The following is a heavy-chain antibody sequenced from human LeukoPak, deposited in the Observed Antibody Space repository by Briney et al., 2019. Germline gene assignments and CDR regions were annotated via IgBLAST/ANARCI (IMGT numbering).Heavy chain of an antibody. Sequence: GGSLRLSCAASGFTFSDYAMHWVRQAPGKGLEWVAVISKDGSDKYYPGPVRGRFTISRDNSKNTTYLQMDSLRAEDTAIYYCARDYWWNYDYWGQGTLVTVSS. D-gene: IGHD1-7*01. J-gene: IGHJ4*02. CDR1: GFTFSDYA. CDR2: ISKDGSDK. CDR3: ARDYWWNYDY. V-gene: IGHV3-30-3*01.